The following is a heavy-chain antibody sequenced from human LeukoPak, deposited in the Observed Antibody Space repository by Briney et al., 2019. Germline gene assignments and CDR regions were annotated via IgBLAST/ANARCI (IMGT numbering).Heavy chain of an antibody. CDR2: INSDGSST. Sequence: GGSLRLSCAASGFTFSSYWMHWVRQAPGKRLVWVSRINSDGSSTSYADSVKGRFTISRDNAKNTLYLQMNSLRAEDTAVYYCASLPPAGITIFGVVLVTWGQGTLVTVSS. CDR3: ASLPPAGITIFGVVLVT. J-gene: IGHJ5*02. D-gene: IGHD3-3*01. V-gene: IGHV3-74*01. CDR1: GFTFSSYW.